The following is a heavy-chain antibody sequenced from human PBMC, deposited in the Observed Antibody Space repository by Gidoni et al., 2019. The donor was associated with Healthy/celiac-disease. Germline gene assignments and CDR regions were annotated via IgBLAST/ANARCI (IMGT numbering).Heavy chain of an antibody. CDR1: GFSLSTSGVG. J-gene: IGHJ4*02. CDR3: AHATYDYIWGSMRRPYFDY. V-gene: IGHV2-5*02. CDR2: IYWDDDK. Sequence: QITLKESGPTLVKPTQTLTLTCTFSGFSLSTSGVGVGWIRQPPGKALEWLALIYWDDDKRYSPSLKSRLTITKDTSKNQVVLTMTNMDPVDTATYYCAHATYDYIWGSMRRPYFDYWGQGTLVTVSS. D-gene: IGHD3-16*01.